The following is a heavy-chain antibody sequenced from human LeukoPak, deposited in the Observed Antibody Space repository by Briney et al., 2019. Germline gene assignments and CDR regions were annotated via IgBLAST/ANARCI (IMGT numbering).Heavy chain of an antibody. D-gene: IGHD3-9*01. V-gene: IGHV4-31*03. CDR3: ARGPSGGKYDILTGYIDY. J-gene: IGHJ4*02. Sequence: SQTLSLTCTVSGGSISSGGYYWSWIRQHPEKGLEWIGYIYYSGSTYYNPSLKSRVTISVDTSKNQFSLKLSSVTAADTAVYYCARGPSGGKYDILTGYIDYWGQGTLVTVSS. CDR1: GGSISSGGYY. CDR2: IYYSGST.